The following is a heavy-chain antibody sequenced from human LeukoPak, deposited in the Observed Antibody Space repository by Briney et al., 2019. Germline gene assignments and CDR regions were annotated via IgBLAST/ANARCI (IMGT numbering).Heavy chain of an antibody. CDR2: ISSSSYI. CDR1: GFTFSSYS. CDR3: ARDYSSGWYGLGAFDI. D-gene: IGHD6-19*01. V-gene: IGHV3-21*01. J-gene: IGHJ3*02. Sequence: KSGGSLRLSCAASGFTFSSYSMNWVRQAPGKGLEWVSSISSSSYIYYADSVEGRFTISRDNAKNSLFLQMNSLRAEDTAVYYCARDYSSGWYGLGAFDIWGQGTMVTVSS.